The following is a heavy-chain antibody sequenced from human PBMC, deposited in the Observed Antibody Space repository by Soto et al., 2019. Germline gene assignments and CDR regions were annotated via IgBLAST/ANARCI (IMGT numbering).Heavy chain of an antibody. V-gene: IGHV3-66*03. CDR2: IYSCGST. CDR1: GFTVSSNY. Sequence: EVQLVESGGGLIQPGGSLRLSCAASGFTVSSNYMSWVRQAPGKGLEWVSVIYSCGSTYYADSVKGRFTISRDNSKNTLYLQMNSLRAEDTAVYYCARGGTFWSGYEDWFDPWGQGTLVTVSS. J-gene: IGHJ5*02. CDR3: ARGGTFWSGYEDWFDP. D-gene: IGHD3-3*01.